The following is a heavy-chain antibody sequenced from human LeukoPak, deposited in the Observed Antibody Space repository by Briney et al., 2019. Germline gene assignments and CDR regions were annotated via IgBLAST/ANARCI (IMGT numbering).Heavy chain of an antibody. CDR3: ARRSVNTAFDY. J-gene: IGHJ4*02. D-gene: IGHD1/OR15-1a*01. Sequence: GESLKISCKGSGYSFTNSWIAWVRQMSGKGLEWMGSIYPDDSDTTYSPSFQGQVTISADRSINTAYLHWSSVKASDTAVYYCARRSVNTAFDYWGQGTLVTVSS. CDR1: GYSFTNSW. CDR2: IYPDDSDT. V-gene: IGHV5-51*01.